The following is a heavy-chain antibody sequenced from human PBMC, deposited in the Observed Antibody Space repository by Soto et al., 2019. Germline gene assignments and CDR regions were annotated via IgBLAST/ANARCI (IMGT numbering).Heavy chain of an antibody. CDR3: AKARDQQWVRLPFDY. Sequence: VQLLESGGGLVQPGGSLRLSCVGSGFFFSSYTMTWVRQAPGKGLEWVSSFSATSENTYYADSVRGRFTISRDNSKNTLFLQMNSLTAEDTAMYYRAKARDQQWVRLPFDYWGQGILVIVSS. J-gene: IGHJ4*02. V-gene: IGHV3-23*01. CDR2: FSATSENT. D-gene: IGHD6-19*01. CDR1: GFFFSSYT.